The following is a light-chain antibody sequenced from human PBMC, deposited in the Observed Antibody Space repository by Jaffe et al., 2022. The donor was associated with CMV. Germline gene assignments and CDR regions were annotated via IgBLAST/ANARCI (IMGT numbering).Light chain of an antibody. CDR2: EVT. Sequence: QSALTQPASVSGSPGQSITVSCTGASSDVGSYNLVSWYQQFPDKAPKLIIYEVTKRPSEISDRFSGSKFGNTASLTISGLQAEDEADYYCYSYAGSSTYVFGSGTKVTVL. J-gene: IGLJ1*01. CDR3: YSYAGSSTYV. V-gene: IGLV2-23*02. CDR1: SSDVGSYNL.